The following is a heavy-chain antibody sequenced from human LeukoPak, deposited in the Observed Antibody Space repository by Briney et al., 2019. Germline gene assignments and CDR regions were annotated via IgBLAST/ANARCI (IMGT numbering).Heavy chain of an antibody. D-gene: IGHD3-9*01. J-gene: IGHJ6*02. CDR3: ARDLSGGWTHYDILPGPGDYYYGMDV. CDR1: GYTFISYG. Sequence: GASVKGSCKASGYTFISYGFSWVRQAPGQGLEWMGWINAYNGDTNYAQKVQDRITLTTETSTSTAYMELRSLRSDDTAVYYCARDLSGGWTHYDILPGPGDYYYGMDVWGQGTTVTVSS. V-gene: IGHV1-18*01. CDR2: INAYNGDT.